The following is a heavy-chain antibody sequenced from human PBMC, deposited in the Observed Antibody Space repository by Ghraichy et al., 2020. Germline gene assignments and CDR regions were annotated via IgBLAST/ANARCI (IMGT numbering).Heavy chain of an antibody. Sequence: SYISSSSSYIFYADSVKGRFTISRDNAKNTLYLQMNSLRAEDTAWYYCASPPNLGSSGGGFYWGQGT. V-gene: IGHV3-21*06. J-gene: IGHJ4*02. D-gene: IGHD3-16*01. CDR2: ISSSSSYI. CDR3: ASPPNLGSSGGGFY.